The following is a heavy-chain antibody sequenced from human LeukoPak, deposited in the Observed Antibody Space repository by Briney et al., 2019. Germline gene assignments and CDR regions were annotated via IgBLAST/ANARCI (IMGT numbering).Heavy chain of an antibody. Sequence: GASVKVSCKASGYTFTGYYMHWVRQAPGQGLEWMGRINPNSGGTNYAQKFQGRVTMTWDTSISTAYMELSRLRSDDTAVYYCARDHPYDFWSGYHYNWFDPWGQGTLVTVSS. CDR1: GYTFTGYY. D-gene: IGHD3-3*01. CDR3: ARDHPYDFWSGYHYNWFDP. J-gene: IGHJ5*02. V-gene: IGHV1-2*06. CDR2: INPNSGGT.